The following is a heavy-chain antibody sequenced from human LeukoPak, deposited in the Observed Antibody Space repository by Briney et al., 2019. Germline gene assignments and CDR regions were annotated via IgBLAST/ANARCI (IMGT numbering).Heavy chain of an antibody. D-gene: IGHD3-3*01. V-gene: IGHV4-61*01. Sequence: PSGTLSLTCTVSGGSVSSGSYYWSWIRQPPGKGLEWIGYIYYSGSTNYNPSLKSRVTISVDTSKNQFSLKLSSVTAADTAVYYCARVQRSRADFWSGYLTNWFDPWGQGTLVTVSS. CDR2: IYYSGST. J-gene: IGHJ5*02. CDR1: GGSVSSGSYY. CDR3: ARVQRSRADFWSGYLTNWFDP.